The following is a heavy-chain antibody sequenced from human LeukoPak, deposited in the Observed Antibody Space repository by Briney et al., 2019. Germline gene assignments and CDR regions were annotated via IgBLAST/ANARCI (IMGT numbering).Heavy chain of an antibody. J-gene: IGHJ3*02. V-gene: IGHV3-21*01. CDR1: GFTFSSYS. CDR3: AKDVNSLLWFGELFAFDI. CDR2: ISSSSSYI. D-gene: IGHD3-10*01. Sequence: GGSLRLSCAASGFTFSSYSMNWVRQAPGKGLEWVSSISSSSSYIYYADSVKGRFTISRDNAKNSLYLQMNSLRAEDTAVYYCAKDVNSLLWFGELFAFDIWGQGTMVTVSS.